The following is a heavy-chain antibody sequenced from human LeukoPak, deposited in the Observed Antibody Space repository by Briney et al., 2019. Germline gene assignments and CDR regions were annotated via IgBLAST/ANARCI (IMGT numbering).Heavy chain of an antibody. V-gene: IGHV1-2*02. J-gene: IGHJ4*02. CDR3: ARLVLGSGSRGFDY. Sequence: ASVKVSCKASGYTFTGYYMHWVRQAPGQGLEWMGWINPNSGGTNYAQKFQGRVTMTTDASTSTAYMELRSLRSDDTAVYYCARLVLGSGSRGFDYWGQGTLVTVSS. CDR2: INPNSGGT. D-gene: IGHD3-10*01. CDR1: GYTFTGYY.